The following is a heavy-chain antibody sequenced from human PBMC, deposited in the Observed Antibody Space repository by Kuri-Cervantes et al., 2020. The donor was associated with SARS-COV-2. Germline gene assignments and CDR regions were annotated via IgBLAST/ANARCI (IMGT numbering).Heavy chain of an antibody. Sequence: ASVKVSCKASGGTFSSYAISWVRQAPGQGLEWMGIINPSGGSTSYAQKFQGRVTMTRDTSTSTVYMELSSLRSEDTAVYYCARRILTIFGVVIIFPGGWFDPWGQGTLVTVSS. J-gene: IGHJ5*02. CDR2: INPSGGST. CDR1: GGTFSSYA. CDR3: ARRILTIFGVVIIFPGGWFDP. D-gene: IGHD3-3*01. V-gene: IGHV1-46*01.